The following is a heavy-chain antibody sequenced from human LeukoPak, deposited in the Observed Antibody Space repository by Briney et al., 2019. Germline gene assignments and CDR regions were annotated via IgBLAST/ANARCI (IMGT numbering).Heavy chain of an antibody. CDR2: MYYSGRT. Sequence: GSLRLSCAASGFTFSSYAMSWVRQAPGKGLEWIGSMYYSGRTYYNPSLKSRVTISVDTSKNQFSLKLTSVTAADTAVYYCARAPTMIVGATYFDYWGQGTLVTVSS. J-gene: IGHJ4*02. D-gene: IGHD1-26*01. V-gene: IGHV4-38-2*01. CDR3: ARAPTMIVGATYFDY. CDR1: GFTFSSYA.